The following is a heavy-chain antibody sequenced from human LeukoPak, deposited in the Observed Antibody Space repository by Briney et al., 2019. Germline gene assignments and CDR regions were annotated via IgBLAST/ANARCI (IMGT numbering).Heavy chain of an antibody. CDR2: ISSSSSYI. CDR1: GFTFSSYS. CDR3: ARSAGIAPFDY. V-gene: IGHV3-21*01. D-gene: IGHD6-13*01. Sequence: TGGSLRLSCAASGFTFSSYSMNWVRQAPGKGLEWVSSISSSSSYIYYADSVKGRFTISRDNAKNSLYLQMNSLRAEDTAVYYCARSAGIAPFDYWGQGTLVTVSS. J-gene: IGHJ4*02.